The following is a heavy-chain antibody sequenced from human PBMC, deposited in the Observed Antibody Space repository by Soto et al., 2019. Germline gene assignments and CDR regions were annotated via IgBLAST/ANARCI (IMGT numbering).Heavy chain of an antibody. Sequence: SETLSLTCTVSGGSISSSSYYWGWIPQPPGKGLEWIGSIYYSGSTYYNPSLKSRVTISVDTSKNQFSLKLSSVTAADTAVYYCARHPLTGDPDWFDPWGQGTLVTVSS. V-gene: IGHV4-39*01. CDR2: IYYSGST. CDR3: ARHPLTGDPDWFDP. J-gene: IGHJ5*02. D-gene: IGHD7-27*01. CDR1: GGSISSSSYY.